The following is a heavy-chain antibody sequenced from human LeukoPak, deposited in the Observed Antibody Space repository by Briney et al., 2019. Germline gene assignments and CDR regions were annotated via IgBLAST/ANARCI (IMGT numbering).Heavy chain of an antibody. CDR1: GYTFTGFY. V-gene: IGHV1-2*02. J-gene: IGHJ4*02. D-gene: IGHD5-18*01. Sequence: APVKVSCKASGYTFTGFYMHWVRQAPGQGLEWMGWINPNSGGTNYAQKFQGRVTMTRDTSISTAYMELSRLRSDDTAVYYCARDGGYSYGIYFDYWGQGTLVTVSS. CDR2: INPNSGGT. CDR3: ARDGGYSYGIYFDY.